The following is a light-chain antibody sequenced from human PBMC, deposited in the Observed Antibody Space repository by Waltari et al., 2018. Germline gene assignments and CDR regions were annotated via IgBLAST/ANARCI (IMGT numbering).Light chain of an antibody. Sequence: QLVLTQSPSASASLRASFKLTRTLSSGHSRYALSWHHQQPEKGPRYLMKLNSDGSHSKGDGIPDRFSGSSSGAERYLTISSLQSEDEADYYCQTWGTGIHVVFGGGTKLTVL. V-gene: IGLV4-69*01. CDR2: LNSDGSH. CDR1: SGHSRYA. CDR3: QTWGTGIHVV. J-gene: IGLJ2*01.